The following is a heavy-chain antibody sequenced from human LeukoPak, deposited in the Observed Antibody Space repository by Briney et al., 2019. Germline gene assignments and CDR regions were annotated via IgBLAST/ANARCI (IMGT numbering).Heavy chain of an antibody. D-gene: IGHD4-17*01. CDR3: AKDQYGEAFDI. CDR1: GFTVSSYY. V-gene: IGHV3-53*01. CDR2: IYSDGNT. Sequence: AGGSLRLSCAASGFTVSSYYMSWVRQAPGKGLEWVSLIYSDGNTYYADSVKGRFTISRDNSKNTLYLQMNSLRAEDTAVYYCAKDQYGEAFDIWGPGTMVTVSS. J-gene: IGHJ3*02.